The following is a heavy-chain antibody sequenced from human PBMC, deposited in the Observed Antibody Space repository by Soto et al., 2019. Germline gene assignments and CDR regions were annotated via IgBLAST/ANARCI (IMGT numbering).Heavy chain of an antibody. CDR3: ARENGVGATKGGFFDY. J-gene: IGHJ4*02. D-gene: IGHD1-26*01. V-gene: IGHV3-48*02. CDR2: ISSSSSTI. Sequence: EVQLVESGGGLVQPGGSLRLSCAASGFTFSSYSMNWVRQAPGKGLEWVSYISSSSSTIYYADSVKGRFTISRDNAKNSLYLQMNSLGDEDTAVYYCARENGVGATKGGFFDYWGQGTLVTVSS. CDR1: GFTFSSYS.